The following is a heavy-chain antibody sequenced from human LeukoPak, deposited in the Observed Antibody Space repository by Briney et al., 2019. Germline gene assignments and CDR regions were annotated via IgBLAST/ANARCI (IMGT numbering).Heavy chain of an antibody. J-gene: IGHJ3*02. CDR2: ISWNSGSI. Sequence: GGSLRLSCAASGFTFDDYAMHWVRQAPGKGLEWVSGISWNSGSIGYADSVKGRFTISRDNAKNSLYLQMNSLRAEGMALYYCAKGFGEHAFDIWGQGTMVTVSS. CDR1: GFTFDDYA. CDR3: AKGFGEHAFDI. D-gene: IGHD3-10*01. V-gene: IGHV3-9*03.